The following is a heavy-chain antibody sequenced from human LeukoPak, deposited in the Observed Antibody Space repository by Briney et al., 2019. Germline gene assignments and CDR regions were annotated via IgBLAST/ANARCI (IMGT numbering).Heavy chain of an antibody. J-gene: IGHJ4*02. CDR2: INPNSGGT. CDR1: GYTFTGYY. CDR3: ARGISRDGYTQGGY. D-gene: IGHD5-24*01. V-gene: IGHV1-2*02. Sequence: ASVKVSCKASGYTFTGYYMHWVRQAPGQGLEWMGWINPNSGGTNYAQKFQGRVTMTRDTSISTAYMELSRLRSDDTAAYYCARGISRDGYTQGGYWGQGTLVTVSS.